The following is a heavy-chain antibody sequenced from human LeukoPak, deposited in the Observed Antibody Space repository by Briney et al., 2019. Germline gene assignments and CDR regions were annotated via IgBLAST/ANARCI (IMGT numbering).Heavy chain of an antibody. CDR1: GYSFTYYF. V-gene: IGHV5-51*01. CDR3: AXHLXGDRTSGYYNY. CDR2: IYPGDSDT. J-gene: IGHJ4*02. Sequence: GESLKISCKASGYSFTYYFIAWVRQMPGKGLDWMGIIYPGDSDTKYSPSFQGQVTISADKSTNTAYLQWSSLEASDTAMYYCAXHLXGDRTSGYYNYWGQGTLVTVSS. D-gene: IGHD3-3*01.